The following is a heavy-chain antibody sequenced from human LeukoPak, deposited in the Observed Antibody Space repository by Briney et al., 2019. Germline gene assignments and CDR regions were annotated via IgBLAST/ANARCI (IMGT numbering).Heavy chain of an antibody. V-gene: IGHV5-51*01. J-gene: IGHJ4*02. Sequence: PGESLKISCKGSGYSFTSYWIGWVRQLPGKGLEWMGIIYPGDSDTRYSPSFQGQVTISADKSISTAYLRWSSLKASDTAMYYCAGTNIVAARADFDYWGQGTLVTVSS. CDR2: IYPGDSDT. CDR1: GYSFTSYW. D-gene: IGHD6-13*01. CDR3: AGTNIVAARADFDY.